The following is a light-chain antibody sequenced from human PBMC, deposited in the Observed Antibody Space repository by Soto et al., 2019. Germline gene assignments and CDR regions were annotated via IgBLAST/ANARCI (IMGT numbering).Light chain of an antibody. J-gene: IGKJ1*01. CDR2: AES. CDR3: QQYNSYWT. Sequence: DIQLTQSPSFLSASVGDRVTITCRASQGIAGSLAWYQQKPGKPPKLLIYAESTLQSGVPSRFSGSGSGTEFTLTISSLQPDDFATYYCQQYNSYWTFGQGTKVDI. CDR1: QGIAGS. V-gene: IGKV1-9*01.